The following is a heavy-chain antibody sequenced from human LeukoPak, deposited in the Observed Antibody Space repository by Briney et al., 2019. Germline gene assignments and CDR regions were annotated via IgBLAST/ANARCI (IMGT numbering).Heavy chain of an antibody. D-gene: IGHD1-26*01. CDR3: ARTIVGATSYAFDI. Sequence: GGSLRLSCAASGFTFSSYSMNWVRQVPGKGLEWVSSISSSSSYIYYADSVKGRFTISRDNGKNSLYLQMNSLRAEDTAVYYCARTIVGATSYAFDIWGQGTMVTVSS. CDR1: GFTFSSYS. CDR2: ISSSSSYI. V-gene: IGHV3-21*01. J-gene: IGHJ3*02.